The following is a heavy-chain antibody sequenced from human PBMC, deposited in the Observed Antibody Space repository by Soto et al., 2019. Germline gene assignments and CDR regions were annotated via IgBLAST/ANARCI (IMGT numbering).Heavy chain of an antibody. CDR1: GITFSTYG. D-gene: IGHD2-21*01. J-gene: IGHJ2*01. CDR3: ATMEGIAWYFDL. V-gene: IGHV3-30*03. Sequence: QVQLVESGGGVVQPGRSLRLSCVASGITFSTYGMHWVRQAPGKGLEWVGVISYDGSTKYYADSVKGRFTISRDNSKDALYLQRNSLRPGDTALYDCATMEGIAWYFDLWGRGTLVTVSS. CDR2: ISYDGSTK.